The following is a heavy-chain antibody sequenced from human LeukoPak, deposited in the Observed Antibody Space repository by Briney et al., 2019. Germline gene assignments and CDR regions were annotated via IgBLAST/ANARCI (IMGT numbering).Heavy chain of an antibody. J-gene: IGHJ4*02. CDR1: GGSFSGYY. D-gene: IGHD2-2*01. CDR2: INHSGST. Sequence: SETLSLTCAVYGGSFSGYYWNWIRQPPGKGLEWIGEINHSGSTNYNPSLKSRVTISVDTSKNQFSLKLGSVTAADTAVYYCARFGPGTSSDTFDYWGQGTLVTVSS. V-gene: IGHV4-34*01. CDR3: ARFGPGTSSDTFDY.